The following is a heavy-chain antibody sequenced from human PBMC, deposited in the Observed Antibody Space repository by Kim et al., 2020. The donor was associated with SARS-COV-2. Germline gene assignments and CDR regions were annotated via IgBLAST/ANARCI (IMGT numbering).Heavy chain of an antibody. Sequence: YYNPSLKSRVTISVDTSKNQFSRKLSSVTAADTAVYYCARVGSSSIFDYWGQGTLVTVSS. V-gene: IGHV4-31*02. J-gene: IGHJ4*02. D-gene: IGHD6-6*01. CDR3: ARVGSSSIFDY.